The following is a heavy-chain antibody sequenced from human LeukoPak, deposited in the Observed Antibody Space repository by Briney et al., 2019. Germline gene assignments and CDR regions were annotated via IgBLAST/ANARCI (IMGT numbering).Heavy chain of an antibody. CDR1: GYTFTGYY. CDR2: INPNSGGT. Sequence: ASVKVSCKASGYTFTGYYMHWVRQAPGQGLEWMGWINPNSGGTNYAQKFQGRVTMTRDTSISTAYMELSRLRSDDTAVYYCARRLGINLCWFDPWGHGILVTVSS. J-gene: IGHJ5*02. D-gene: IGHD7-27*01. V-gene: IGHV1-2*02. CDR3: ARRLGINLCWFDP.